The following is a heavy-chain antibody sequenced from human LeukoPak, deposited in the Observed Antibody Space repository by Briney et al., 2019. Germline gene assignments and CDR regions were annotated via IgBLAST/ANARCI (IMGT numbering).Heavy chain of an antibody. CDR3: GVTTSY. CDR2: IYSGSST. J-gene: IGHJ4*02. V-gene: IGHV3-66*01. CDR1: GLTGSILY. Sequence: GGSLRLSCSVSGLTGSILYMSWVRQAPGKGLEWVSVIYSGSSTYYADSVKGRFTISRDNSKNILYLQMNSLRADDTAVYYCGVTTSYWGQGTLVTVSS. D-gene: IGHD4-17*01.